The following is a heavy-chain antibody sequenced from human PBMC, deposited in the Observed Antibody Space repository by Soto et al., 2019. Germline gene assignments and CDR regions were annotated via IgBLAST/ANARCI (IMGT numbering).Heavy chain of an antibody. J-gene: IGHJ6*02. CDR2: IYYSGST. V-gene: IGHV4-59*08. Sequence: PSETLSLTCTVSGGSISSYYWSWIRQPPGKGLEWIGYIYYSGSTNHNPSLKSRVTISVDTSKNQFSLKLSSVTAADTAVYYCARTGVLLWFGESGLGMDAWGQGTTVTVSS. CDR3: ARTGVLLWFGESGLGMDA. CDR1: GGSISSYY. D-gene: IGHD3-10*01.